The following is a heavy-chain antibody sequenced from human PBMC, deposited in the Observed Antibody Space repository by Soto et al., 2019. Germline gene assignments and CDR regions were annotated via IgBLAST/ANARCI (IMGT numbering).Heavy chain of an antibody. CDR3: AAASLAAAGNFDY. CDR2: IVVGSGNT. CDR1: GFTFTSSA. D-gene: IGHD6-13*01. J-gene: IGHJ4*02. V-gene: IGHV1-58*01. Sequence: ASVKVSCKASGFTFTSSAVQWVRQARGQRLEWIGWIVVGSGNTNYAQKFQEGVTITRDMSTSTAYMELSSLRSEDTAVYYCAAASLAAAGNFDYWGQGTLVTVSS.